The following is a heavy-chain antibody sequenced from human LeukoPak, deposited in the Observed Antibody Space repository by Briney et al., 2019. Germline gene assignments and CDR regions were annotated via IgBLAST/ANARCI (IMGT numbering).Heavy chain of an antibody. J-gene: IGHJ4*02. D-gene: IGHD6-6*01. V-gene: IGHV1-18*01. CDR3: ARDQEYSSSRASDY. CDR2: ISAYNGNT. Sequence: GASVKVSCKASGYTFTSYGISWVRQAPGQGLEWMGWISAYNGNTNYAQKLQGRVTMTTDTSTSTAYMELRSLRSDDTAVYYCARDQEYSSSRASDYWVQATLVTVSS. CDR1: GYTFTSYG.